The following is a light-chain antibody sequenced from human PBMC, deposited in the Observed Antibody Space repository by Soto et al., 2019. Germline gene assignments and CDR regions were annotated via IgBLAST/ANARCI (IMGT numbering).Light chain of an antibody. Sequence: QSALTQPASVSGSPGQSITISCTGTSSDVGSYNLVSWYQQHPGKAPKLMIYEGSKRPSGVSNRFSVSKSGNTASLTISGLQAEDEADDYCCSYAGSSTDVVFGGGTQLTVL. CDR3: CSYAGSSTDVV. CDR2: EGS. CDR1: SSDVGSYNL. V-gene: IGLV2-23*01. J-gene: IGLJ2*01.